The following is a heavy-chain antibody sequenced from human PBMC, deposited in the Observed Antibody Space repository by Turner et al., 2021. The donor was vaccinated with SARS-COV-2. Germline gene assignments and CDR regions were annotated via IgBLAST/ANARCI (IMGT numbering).Heavy chain of an antibody. D-gene: IGHD2-15*01. Sequence: VQLVESGGGLVQPGGSLRLSCAVSGFTFSSYGMHWVRQAPGKGLEWVAVISYDGSNKYYADSVKGRFTISRDNSKNTLYLQMNSLRAEDTAVYYAARGGVVAATAYDAFDIWGQGTMVTVSS. CDR1: GFTFSSYG. CDR2: ISYDGSNK. V-gene: IGHV3-30*03. J-gene: IGHJ3*02. CDR3: ARGGVVAATAYDAFDI.